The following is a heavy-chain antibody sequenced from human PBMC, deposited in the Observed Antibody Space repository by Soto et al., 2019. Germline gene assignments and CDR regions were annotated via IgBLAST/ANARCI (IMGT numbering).Heavy chain of an antibody. CDR3: ARDLRYGSGSYYTHSYFDY. D-gene: IGHD3-10*01. Sequence: SETLSLTCTVSGGSISSGGYYWSWIRQHPGKGLEWIGYIYYSGSTYYNPSLKSRVTISVDTSKNQFSLKLSSVTAADTAVYYCARDLRYGSGSYYTHSYFDYWGQGTPVTVSS. CDR2: IYYSGST. J-gene: IGHJ4*02. CDR1: GGSISSGGYY. V-gene: IGHV4-31*03.